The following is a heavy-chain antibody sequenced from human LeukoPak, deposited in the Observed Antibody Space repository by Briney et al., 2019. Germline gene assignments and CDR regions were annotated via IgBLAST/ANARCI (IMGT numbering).Heavy chain of an antibody. CDR1: RFTFSDYY. Sequence: GGSLRLSCAASRFTFSDYYMSWIRQAPGKGLEWVSYISSSGVTIYYADSVKGRFTISRDNAKNSLYLQMNSLRAEDTAVYYCAKVHPHYYYDSSGYHPMDVWGKGTTVTISS. J-gene: IGHJ6*03. CDR3: AKVHPHYYYDSSGYHPMDV. D-gene: IGHD3-22*01. CDR2: ISSSGVTI. V-gene: IGHV3-11*04.